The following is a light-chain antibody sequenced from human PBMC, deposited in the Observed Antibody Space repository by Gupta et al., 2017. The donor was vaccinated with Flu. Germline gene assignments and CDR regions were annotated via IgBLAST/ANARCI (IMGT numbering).Light chain of an antibody. CDR2: DNT. J-gene: IGLJ3*02. Sequence: SFVLTQPPPVSVPPGQPARTPCQRNNMGSNNVYWYQQKPGQAPVLVVYDNTDRPSGIPERFSGSTSGSTATLTISGVQAEDEADYYCQAADSSSDFCVFGRGTKLTVL. CDR1: NMGSNN. CDR3: QAADSSSDFCV. V-gene: IGLV3-21*02.